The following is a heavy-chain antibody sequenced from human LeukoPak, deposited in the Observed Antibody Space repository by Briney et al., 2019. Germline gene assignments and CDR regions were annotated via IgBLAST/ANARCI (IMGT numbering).Heavy chain of an antibody. J-gene: IGHJ6*03. Sequence: SETLSLTCAVYGGSFIGFHWNWIRQPPGKGLEWIGDINHSGSTNYNPSLKSRVTISVDTSKNQFSLKLSSVTAADTAVYYCARGRVPDCSSTSCYMYYYYYYMDVWGKGTTVTVSS. V-gene: IGHV4-34*01. CDR3: ARGRVPDCSSTSCYMYYYYYYMDV. CDR2: INHSGST. D-gene: IGHD2-2*02. CDR1: GGSFIGFH.